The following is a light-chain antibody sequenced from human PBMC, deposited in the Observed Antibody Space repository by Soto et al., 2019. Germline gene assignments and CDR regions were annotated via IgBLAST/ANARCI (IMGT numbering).Light chain of an antibody. CDR2: DVT. V-gene: IGLV2-14*01. J-gene: IGLJ2*01. CDR3: SSYTSSSTGVV. CDR1: SSDIGCYDY. Sequence: QSALTQPASVSGSPGQSITISCTGTSSDIGCYDYISWYQQHPGKVPKLIIYDVTDRPSGVSNRFSGSKSGNTASLTISGLEAEDEADYYCSSYTSSSTGVVFGGGTKLTVL.